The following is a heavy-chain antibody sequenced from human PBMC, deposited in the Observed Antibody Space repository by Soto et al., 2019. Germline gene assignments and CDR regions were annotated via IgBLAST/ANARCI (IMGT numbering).Heavy chain of an antibody. J-gene: IGHJ4*02. CDR2: ISXSSXYI. CDR3: XXXXXGXRY. CDR1: GFTFSSYS. Sequence: EVQLVESGGGLVKPGGSLRLSCAASGFTFSSYSMNWVRQXPGKGLEWVSSISXSSXYIYXADSXKGRXTISRDNXXXXXXXXXXXXXXXXXXXXXXXXXXXGXRYWGQGTLVTVSS. V-gene: IGHV3-21*01.